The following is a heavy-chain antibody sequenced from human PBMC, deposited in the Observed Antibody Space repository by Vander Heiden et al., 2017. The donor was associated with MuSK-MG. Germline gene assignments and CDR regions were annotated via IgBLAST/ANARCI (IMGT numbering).Heavy chain of an antibody. CDR2: IYYSGIN. D-gene: IGHD4-17*01. V-gene: IGHV4-31*03. J-gene: IGHJ5*02. CDR3: ARVYYGDYLFWFDP. CDR1: GGSFTSGGYY. Sequence: QVQLQESGPGLVSPPQNVSLTSTVPGGSFTSGGYYWSWIRQHPGKGLWWIGYIYYSGINYYNPARKSGVTISVDTSQNQFYLMLSSVSDADTAVYYCARVYYGDYLFWFDPWCQGSLVTAS.